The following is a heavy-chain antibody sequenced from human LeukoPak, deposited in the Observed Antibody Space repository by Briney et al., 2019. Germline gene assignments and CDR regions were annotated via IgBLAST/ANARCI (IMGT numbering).Heavy chain of an antibody. V-gene: IGHV3-48*01. CDR3: ARVADSSGFYEAFDY. CDR2: ITTSDSTI. D-gene: IGHD3-22*01. Sequence: GGSLILSCAASGFTFSTYRMNWVRQAPGKGLEWVSYITTSDSTIYYADSVRGRFTISRDNVKNLLYLEMNSLRAEDTAVYYCARVADSSGFYEAFDYWGQGTLVTVSS. J-gene: IGHJ4*02. CDR1: GFTFSTYR.